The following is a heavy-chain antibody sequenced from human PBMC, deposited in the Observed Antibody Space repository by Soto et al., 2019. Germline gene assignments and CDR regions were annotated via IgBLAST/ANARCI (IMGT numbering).Heavy chain of an antibody. D-gene: IGHD3-22*01. J-gene: IGHJ4*02. V-gene: IGHV1-46*04. CDR2: INPMGGST. CDR3: SRGLFTGDY. Sequence: QVQLVQSGAEVKKPGASVKVSCQASGYTFTSSYIHWVRQAPGQGLEWMAIINPMGGSTNYAQRLKGRVTLTMDTSASTVYMDLSSLRSEDTAVYYCSRGLFTGDYWGQGTLVTVSS. CDR1: GYTFTSSY.